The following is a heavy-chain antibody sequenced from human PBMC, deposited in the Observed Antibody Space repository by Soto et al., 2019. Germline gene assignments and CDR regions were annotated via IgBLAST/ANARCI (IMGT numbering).Heavy chain of an antibody. CDR2: ISDSGTT. V-gene: IGHV4-31*03. J-gene: IGHJ4*02. CDR3: TREDKSYGYDH. CDR1: GGSIGSGGYY. D-gene: IGHD5-18*01. Sequence: QVQLQESGTGLEKPSQTLSLTCTVSGGSIGSGGYYWNWVRQHPGKGLEWIGSISDSGTTYKNPSLRSRVTISLSTSNNQFSLKLSSVTAADTAVYYCTREDKSYGYDHWGQGTLVTVSS.